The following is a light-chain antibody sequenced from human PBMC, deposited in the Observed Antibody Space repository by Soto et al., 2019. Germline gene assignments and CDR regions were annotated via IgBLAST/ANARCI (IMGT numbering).Light chain of an antibody. V-gene: IGLV2-23*02. CDR3: CSSTGSSTYV. J-gene: IGLJ1*01. CDR2: EVS. Sequence: QSVLTQPASLSGSPGQSITISCTGTSSDVGTYDLVSWYQHHPGKAPKLMIYEVSKRHSGISNRYSGSKSGNTASLTISGLQAEDEADYYCCSSTGSSTYVFGSGTKLTVL. CDR1: SSDVGTYDL.